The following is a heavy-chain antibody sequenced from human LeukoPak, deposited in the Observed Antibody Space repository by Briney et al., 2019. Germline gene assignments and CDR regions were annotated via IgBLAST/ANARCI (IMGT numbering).Heavy chain of an antibody. J-gene: IGHJ3*02. D-gene: IGHD3-22*01. CDR3: ARIRRDYYDSSADDASDI. V-gene: IGHV3-30*04. CDR2: IRYDGSNK. Sequence: GRSLRLSCAASGFTFSSYAMHWVRQAPGKGLEWVAFIRYDGSNKYYADSVKGRFTISRDNSKNTLYLQMNSLRAEDTAVYYCARIRRDYYDSSADDASDIWGQGTMVTVSS. CDR1: GFTFSSYA.